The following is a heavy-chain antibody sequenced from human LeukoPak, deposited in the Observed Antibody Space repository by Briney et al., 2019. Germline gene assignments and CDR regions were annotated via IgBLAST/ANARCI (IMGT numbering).Heavy chain of an antibody. J-gene: IGHJ4*02. CDR2: ISSSSSTI. D-gene: IGHD1-26*01. V-gene: IGHV3-48*04. CDR1: GFTFSSHN. CDR3: ARDGGYSGSHSSDFDY. Sequence: PGGSLRLSCAASGFTFSSHNMNWVRQAPGKGLEWVSYISSSSSTIYYADSVKGRFTISRDNTKNSLYLQMNSLRAEDTAVYYCARDGGYSGSHSSDFDYWGQGTLVTVSS.